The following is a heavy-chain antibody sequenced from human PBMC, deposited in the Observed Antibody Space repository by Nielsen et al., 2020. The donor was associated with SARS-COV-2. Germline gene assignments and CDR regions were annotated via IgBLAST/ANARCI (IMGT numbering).Heavy chain of an antibody. Sequence: GGSLRLSCAAAGFTFSNYAMHWVRQAPGKGLEWVAVISYDRSNKYYGGSVKGRFSISRDNSRNTVYLEMNSLRVEDTAVYYCARDLYYYGPLDYWGQGTLVTVSS. V-gene: IGHV3-30*03. J-gene: IGHJ4*02. CDR3: ARDLYYYGPLDY. D-gene: IGHD3-10*01. CDR1: GFTFSNYA. CDR2: ISYDRSNK.